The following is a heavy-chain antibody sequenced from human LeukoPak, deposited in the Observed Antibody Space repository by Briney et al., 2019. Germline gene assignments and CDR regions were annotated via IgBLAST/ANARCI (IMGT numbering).Heavy chain of an antibody. Sequence: GGSLRLSCAASGFTFSSYAMSWVRQAPGKGLEWVSGSGGTSGSTFDADSVKGRFTISRDYSKNTLYLQMNSLRAEDTAVYYCARERRYTNSWYSFDYWGQGTLVTVSS. D-gene: IGHD6-13*01. CDR3: ARERRYTNSWYSFDY. CDR1: GFTFSSYA. J-gene: IGHJ4*02. V-gene: IGHV3-23*01. CDR2: SGGTSGST.